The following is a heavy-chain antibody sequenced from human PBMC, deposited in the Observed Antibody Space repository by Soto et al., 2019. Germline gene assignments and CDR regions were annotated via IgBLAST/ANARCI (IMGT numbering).Heavy chain of an antibody. CDR3: AKDLGSGYRFDY. J-gene: IGHJ4*02. V-gene: IGHV1-46*01. D-gene: IGHD3-9*01. CDR1: GYTFTSYY. Sequence: ASVKVSCKASGYTFTSYYMHWVRQAPGQGLEWMGIINPSGGSTSYAQKFQGRVTMTRDTSTSTVYMELSSLRSEDTAVYYCAKDLGSGYRFDYWGQGTPVTVSS. CDR2: INPSGGST.